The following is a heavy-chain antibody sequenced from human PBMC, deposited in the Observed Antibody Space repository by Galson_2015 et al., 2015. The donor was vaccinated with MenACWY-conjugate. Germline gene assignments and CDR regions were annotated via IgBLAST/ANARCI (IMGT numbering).Heavy chain of an antibody. CDR2: INSDGRGT. CDR1: GFTFSTYA. V-gene: IGHV3-74*01. Sequence: SLRLSCAASGFTFSTYAMTWVRQAPGKGLVWVSRINSDGRGTSYADSVKGRFTISRDNAKNTLYLQMNSLRAEDTAVYYCARLGGNYRTTSHFDYWGQGTLVTVSS. J-gene: IGHJ4*02. D-gene: IGHD1-26*01. CDR3: ARLGGNYRTTSHFDY.